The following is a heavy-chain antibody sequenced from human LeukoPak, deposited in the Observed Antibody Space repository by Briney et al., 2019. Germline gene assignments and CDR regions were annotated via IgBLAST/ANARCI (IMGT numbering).Heavy chain of an antibody. V-gene: IGHV4-31*03. J-gene: IGHJ4*02. D-gene: IGHD3-3*01. CDR1: GTPISSGAYS. Sequence: SETLSLTCTVSGTPISSGAYSWSWVRQHPGKGLEWIAYIYYSGNTYYNPSLKRRVTISVDTSKNQFSLKLSSVTAADTAVYYCARTITIFGALGYFDYWGQGTLVTVSS. CDR3: ARTITIFGALGYFDY. CDR2: IYYSGNT.